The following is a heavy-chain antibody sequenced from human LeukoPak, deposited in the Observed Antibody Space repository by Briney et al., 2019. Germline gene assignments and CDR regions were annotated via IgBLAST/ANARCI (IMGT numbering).Heavy chain of an antibody. CDR1: GYSINRGYY. D-gene: IGHD4-17*01. CDR3: ARRGGYGDYYYFDY. CDR2: IYHSGST. V-gene: IGHV4-38-2*02. Sequence: SETLSLTCTVSGYSINRGYYWGWIRQPPGKGLGWIGNIYHSGSTYYNPSLKRRVTISVDTSKNQFSLKLSSVTAADTAVYYCARRGGYGDYYYFDYWGEGTLVTVSS. J-gene: IGHJ4*02.